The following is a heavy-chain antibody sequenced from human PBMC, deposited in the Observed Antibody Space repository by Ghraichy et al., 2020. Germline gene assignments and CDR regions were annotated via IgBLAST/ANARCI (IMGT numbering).Heavy chain of an antibody. CDR3: VPGSWDF. CDR1: GLSFHEND. D-gene: IGHD3-10*01. CDR2: VIREGEGDVT. Sequence: GGSLRLSCVASGLSFHENDMNWVRQAPGKGLEWISYVIREGEGDVTHYADSVKGRFTVSRDNSKKTLYLQMNSLRPDDTAKYYCVPGSWDFWGQGVQVTVSS. J-gene: IGHJ4*02. V-gene: IGHV3-23*01.